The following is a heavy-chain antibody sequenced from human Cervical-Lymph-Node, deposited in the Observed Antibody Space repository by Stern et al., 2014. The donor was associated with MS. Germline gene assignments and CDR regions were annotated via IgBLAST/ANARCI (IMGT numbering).Heavy chain of an antibody. V-gene: IGHV1-69*01. J-gene: IGHJ5*02. CDR3: AREHHGGNFAA. Sequence: VQLVESGAEVKKPGSSVKVSCKVSGATFSTNGISWVRQGPGQGLEWMGATVPIFERANYAQRIRGRVTIPADESTSTSYMELTSLRSDDTGVYYCAREHHGGNFAAWGQGTLVTVSS. CDR1: GATFSTNG. CDR2: TVPIFERA. D-gene: IGHD4-23*01.